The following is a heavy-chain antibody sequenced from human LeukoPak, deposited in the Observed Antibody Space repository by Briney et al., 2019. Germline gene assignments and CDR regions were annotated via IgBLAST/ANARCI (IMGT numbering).Heavy chain of an antibody. J-gene: IGHJ4*02. Sequence: GGSLRLSCAASGFTFSSYWMHWVRQAPGKGLVWVSRINSDGSSTSYADFVKGRFTISRDNAKNTLYLQMNSLRAEDTAVYYCAKDVDTAMVGIDYWGQGTLVTVSS. CDR1: GFTFSSYW. D-gene: IGHD5-18*01. V-gene: IGHV3-74*01. CDR3: AKDVDTAMVGIDY. CDR2: INSDGSST.